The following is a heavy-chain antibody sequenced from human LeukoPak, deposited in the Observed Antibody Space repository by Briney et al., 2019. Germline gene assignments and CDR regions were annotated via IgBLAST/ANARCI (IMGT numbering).Heavy chain of an antibody. CDR3: ATAPILRGEGGEHYKYGMDV. CDR1: VGSISSGNW. J-gene: IGHJ6*02. V-gene: IGHV4-4*02. D-gene: IGHD2-2*02. Sequence: SETLSLTCAVSVGSISSGNWWTWVRQSPGKGLEWIGEIYHNGTHNYNPSLKSRVTISADTFKSHFSLKLTSVTAADTAVYYCATAPILRGEGGEHYKYGMDVWGQGTTVIVSS. CDR2: IYHNGTH.